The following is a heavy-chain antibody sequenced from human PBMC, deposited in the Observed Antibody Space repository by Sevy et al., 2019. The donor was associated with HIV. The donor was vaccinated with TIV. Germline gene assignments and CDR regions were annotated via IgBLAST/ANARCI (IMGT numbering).Heavy chain of an antibody. D-gene: IGHD1-26*01. CDR2: IYYNGHI. CDR1: GGSITSLY. Sequence: SETLSLTCTVSGGSITSLYWNWIRQPPGKGLEWIANIYYNGHINYNPSLKSRVTLSLETSKNQFSLRLSSATAADRAMYYCGDENGWGKGYSWGQGTLVTVSS. J-gene: IGHJ4*02. CDR3: GDENGWGKGYS. V-gene: IGHV4-59*08.